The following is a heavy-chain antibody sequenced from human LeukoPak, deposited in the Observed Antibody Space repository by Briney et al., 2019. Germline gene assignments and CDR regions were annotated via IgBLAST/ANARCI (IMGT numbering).Heavy chain of an antibody. CDR2: INHSGST. V-gene: IGHV4-34*01. J-gene: IGHJ4*02. CDR1: GGSFSGYY. D-gene: IGHD2-2*01. Sequence: PSETLSPTCAVYGGSFSGYYWSWIRQPPGKGLEWIGEINHSGSTNYNPSLKSRVTISVDTSKNQFSLKLSSVTAADTAVYYCARHASFRFFDYWGQGTLVTVSS. CDR3: ARHASFRFFDY.